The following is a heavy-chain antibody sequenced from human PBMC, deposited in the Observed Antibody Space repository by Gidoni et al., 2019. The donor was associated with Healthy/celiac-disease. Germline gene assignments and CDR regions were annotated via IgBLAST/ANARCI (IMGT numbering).Heavy chain of an antibody. J-gene: IGHJ4*02. D-gene: IGHD6-19*01. CDR3: ARVSGGSGWYAQHTVPHRKIDY. V-gene: IGHV4-34*01. CDR1: GGSFSGYY. Sequence: QVQLQQWGAGLLKPSETLSLTCAVYGGSFSGYYWRWIRQPPGKGLKWIGEINHSGSTNYNPSLKSRVTISVDTSKNQFSLKLSSVTAADTAVYYCARVSGGSGWYAQHTVPHRKIDYWGQGTLVTVSS. CDR2: INHSGST.